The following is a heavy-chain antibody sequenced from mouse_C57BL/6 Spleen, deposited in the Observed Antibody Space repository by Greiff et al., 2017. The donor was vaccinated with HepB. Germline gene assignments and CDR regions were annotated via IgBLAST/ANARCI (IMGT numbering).Heavy chain of an antibody. CDR2: INPNNGGT. CDR1: GYTFTDYY. CDR3: AGYYYGRAWFAY. J-gene: IGHJ3*01. V-gene: IGHV1-26*01. D-gene: IGHD1-1*01. Sequence: EVQLQQSGPELVKPGASVKISCKASGYTFTDYYMNWVKQSHGKSLEWIGDINPNNGGTSYNQKFKGKATLTVDKSSSTAYMELRSLTSEDSAVYYCAGYYYGRAWFAYWGQGTLVTVSA.